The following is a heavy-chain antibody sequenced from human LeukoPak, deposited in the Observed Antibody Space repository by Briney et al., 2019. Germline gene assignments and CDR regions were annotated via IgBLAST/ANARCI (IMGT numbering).Heavy chain of an antibody. V-gene: IGHV3-48*03. Sequence: GGSLRLSCAASGFTFSSYEMNWVRQAPGKGLEWVSYISSSGSTIYYADSVKGRFTISRDNAKNSLYLQMNSLRAEDTAVYYCANDDLDSSGYYYYSAYWGQGTLVTVSS. CDR1: GFTFSSYE. CDR2: ISSSGSTI. J-gene: IGHJ4*02. D-gene: IGHD3-22*01. CDR3: ANDDLDSSGYYYYSAY.